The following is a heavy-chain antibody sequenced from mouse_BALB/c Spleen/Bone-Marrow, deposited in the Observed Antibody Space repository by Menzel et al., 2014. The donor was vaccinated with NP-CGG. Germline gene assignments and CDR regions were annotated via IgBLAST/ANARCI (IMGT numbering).Heavy chain of an antibody. CDR2: INPSNGRT. Sequence: QVQLQQSGAEQVKPGASVKLSCKASGYTFTSYWIHWVKQRPGQGLEWIGEINPSNGRTNYNEKFKSKATLTVDKSSSTAYMQLSSLTSEDSAVYYCARLLLRFYALDYWGQGTSVTVSS. D-gene: IGHD1-1*01. CDR3: ARLLLRFYALDY. J-gene: IGHJ4*01. V-gene: IGHV1S81*02. CDR1: GYTFTSYW.